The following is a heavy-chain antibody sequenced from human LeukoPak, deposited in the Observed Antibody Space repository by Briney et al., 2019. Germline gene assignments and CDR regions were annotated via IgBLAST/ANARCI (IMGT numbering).Heavy chain of an antibody. CDR1: GGSFSDYY. CDR2: INHSGST. CDR3: AQGHDYGDYLNWFDP. V-gene: IGHV4-34*01. J-gene: IGHJ5*02. D-gene: IGHD4-17*01. Sequence: LTXXVYGGSFSDYYWSWIRQPPGKGLEWIGEINHSGSTNYNPSLKRRVTISVDTSKNQFSLKLSSVTAADTAVYYCAQGHDYGDYLNWFDPWGQGTLVTVSS.